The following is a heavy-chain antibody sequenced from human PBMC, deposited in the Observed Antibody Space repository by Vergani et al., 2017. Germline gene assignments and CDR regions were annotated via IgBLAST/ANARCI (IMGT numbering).Heavy chain of an antibody. CDR3: AKETQDGNGEAPAAIQGTFDN. Sequence: QVQLVESGGGVVQPGRSLRLSCAASGLTFSNYAMHWVRQAPGKGLEWVAVIWSDGSKKYYGDSVRGRFTISRDNSKNTLYLQMNSLRAEDTAVYYCAKETQDGNGEAPAAIQGTFDNWGQGTLVTVSS. J-gene: IGHJ4*02. V-gene: IGHV3-33*06. CDR2: IWSDGSKK. D-gene: IGHD2-2*02. CDR1: GLTFSNYA.